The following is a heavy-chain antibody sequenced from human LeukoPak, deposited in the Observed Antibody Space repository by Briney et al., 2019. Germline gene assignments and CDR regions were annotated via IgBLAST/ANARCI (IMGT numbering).Heavy chain of an antibody. CDR3: AKDRGDYPPFDY. CDR1: GFTFSSYG. J-gene: IGHJ4*02. V-gene: IGHV3-33*06. CDR2: IWYDGSNK. D-gene: IGHD4-17*01. Sequence: PGRSLRLSCAASGFTFSSYGMHWVRQAPGKGLEWVAVIWYDGSNKYYADSVKGRFTISRDISKNTLYLQMNSLRAEDTAVYYCAKDRGDYPPFDYWGQGTLVTVSS.